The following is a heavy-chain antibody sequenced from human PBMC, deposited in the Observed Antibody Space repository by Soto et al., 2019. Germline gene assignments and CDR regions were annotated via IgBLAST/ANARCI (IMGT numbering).Heavy chain of an antibody. Sequence: ASVKVSCKASGYTFTSYGINWVRQAPGQGLEWMGWISAYNGNTNYAQKLQGRVTMTTDTSTSTAYMELRSLRSDDTAVYYCARVDSSGYSDAFDIWGQGTMVTVSS. D-gene: IGHD3-22*01. CDR3: ARVDSSGYSDAFDI. CDR1: GYTFTSYG. CDR2: ISAYNGNT. V-gene: IGHV1-18*01. J-gene: IGHJ3*02.